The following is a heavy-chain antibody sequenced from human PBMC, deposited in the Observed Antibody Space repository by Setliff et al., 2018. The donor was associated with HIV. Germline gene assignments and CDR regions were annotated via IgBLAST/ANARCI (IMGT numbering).Heavy chain of an antibody. Sequence: SETLSLTCTVSGYSITTGYYWGWIRQSPGKGLEWIGEINHSGSTNYNPSLKRRVTISVETSKNQFSLKLNSVTAADTAVYYCARGHCSGTNCYGVDYYGMDVWGQGTTVTVSS. J-gene: IGHJ6*02. CDR1: GYSITTGYY. CDR2: INHSGST. CDR3: ARGHCSGTNCYGVDYYGMDV. D-gene: IGHD2-2*01. V-gene: IGHV4-38-2*02.